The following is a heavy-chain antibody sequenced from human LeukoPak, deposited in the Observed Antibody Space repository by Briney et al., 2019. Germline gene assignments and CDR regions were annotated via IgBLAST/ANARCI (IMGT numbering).Heavy chain of an antibody. CDR1: GFTFSDYY. V-gene: IGHV3-11*01. J-gene: IGHJ6*02. D-gene: IGHD1-14*01. Sequence: GGSLRLSCAASGFTFSDYYMSWIRRAPGKGLEWVSYISSSGSTIYYADSVKGRFTTSRDNAKNSLYLQMNSLRAEDTAVYYCARDFRTLIRYYYYGMDVWGQGTTVTVSS. CDR2: ISSSGSTI. CDR3: ARDFRTLIRYYYYGMDV.